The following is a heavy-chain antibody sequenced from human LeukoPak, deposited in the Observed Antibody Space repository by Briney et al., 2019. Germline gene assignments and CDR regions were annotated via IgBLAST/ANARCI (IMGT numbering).Heavy chain of an antibody. V-gene: IGHV3-30*04. CDR3: VRGAYSSSWLNFDY. D-gene: IGHD6-13*01. CDR2: ISYDGSNK. J-gene: IGHJ4*02. CDR1: GFTFSSYA. Sequence: GGSLRLSCAASGFTFSSYAMHWVRQAPGKGLEWVAVISYDGSNKYYADSVKGRFTISRDNSKNTLYLQMNSLRAEDTAVYYCVRGAYSSSWLNFDYWGQGTLVTVSS.